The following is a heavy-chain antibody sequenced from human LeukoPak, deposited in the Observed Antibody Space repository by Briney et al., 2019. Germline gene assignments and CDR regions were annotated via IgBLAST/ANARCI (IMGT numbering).Heavy chain of an antibody. J-gene: IGHJ6*03. CDR3: ASSSGVAARPAYYYYMDV. CDR2: IYYSGSS. V-gene: IGHV4-39*07. Sequence: PSETLSLTCTVSGGSINSDSYYRGWIRQPPGKGLEWIGSIYYSGSSYYNPSLKSRVTISVDTSKNQFSLKLSSVTAADTAVYYCASSSGVAARPAYYYYMDVWGKGTTVTVSS. CDR1: GGSINSDSYY. D-gene: IGHD6-6*01.